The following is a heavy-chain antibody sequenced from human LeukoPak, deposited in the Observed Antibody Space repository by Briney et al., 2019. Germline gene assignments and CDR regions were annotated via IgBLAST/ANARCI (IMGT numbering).Heavy chain of an antibody. CDR2: IYYSGST. CDR1: GGSISSYY. Sequence: SDTLSLTCSVSGGSISSYYWSWIRQSPGKGLEWIGNIYYSGSTNDNPSLKTPVTISVDTSKNQFSLQLSSVTAADTAVYYCARANTNNDAFDIWGRGTLVTVSS. J-gene: IGHJ3*02. CDR3: ARANTNNDAFDI. D-gene: IGHD3-16*01. V-gene: IGHV4-59*07.